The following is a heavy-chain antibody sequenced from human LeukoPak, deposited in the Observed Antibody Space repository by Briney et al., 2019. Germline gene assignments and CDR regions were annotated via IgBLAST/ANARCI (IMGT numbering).Heavy chain of an antibody. D-gene: IGHD6-13*01. J-gene: IGHJ4*02. V-gene: IGHV3-21*01. CDR3: ARDLIAAFGDY. CDR2: ISSRSTYI. CDR1: GFTFSSYS. Sequence: GGSLRLSCAASGFTFSSYSMNWVRQVPGKGLEWVSSISSRSTYIYYADSVKGRFTISRDNAKNSLYLQMNSLRAEDTAVYYCARDLIAAFGDYWGQGTLVTVSS.